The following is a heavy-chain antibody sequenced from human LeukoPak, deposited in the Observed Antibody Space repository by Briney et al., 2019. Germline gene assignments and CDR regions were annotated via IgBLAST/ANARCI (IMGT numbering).Heavy chain of an antibody. CDR1: GFTFSTYT. V-gene: IGHV3-21*01. CDR3: ARDALAAGYRLEWYYFDY. Sequence: GGSLRLSCAASGFTFSTYTMNWARQAPGKGLEWVSSISSSSSYIYYADSVKGRFTISRDNAKNSLYLQMNSLRAEDTAVYYCARDALAAGYRLEWYYFDYWGQATVDTDSS. D-gene: IGHD2-2*01. CDR2: ISSSSSYI. J-gene: IGHJ4*02.